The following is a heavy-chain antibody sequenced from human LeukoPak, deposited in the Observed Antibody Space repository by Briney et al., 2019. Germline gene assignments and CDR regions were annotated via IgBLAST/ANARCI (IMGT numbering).Heavy chain of an antibody. D-gene: IGHD6-13*01. CDR3: ARGSSWLDY. V-gene: IGHV3-48*01. CDR2: ISRVISTV. Sequence: GGSLRLSCAASGFTFNTYSMNWVRQAPGKGLEWVSFISRVISTVYYADSVKGRFTISRDNAKNSMYLQMNSLRVEDTAVYYCARGSSWLDYWGQGILVTVSS. CDR1: GFTFNTYS. J-gene: IGHJ4*02.